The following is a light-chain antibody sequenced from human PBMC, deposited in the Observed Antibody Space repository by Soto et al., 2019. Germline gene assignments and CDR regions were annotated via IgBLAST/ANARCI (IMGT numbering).Light chain of an antibody. J-gene: IGLJ2*01. CDR1: SSNIGSNT. CDR2: SNN. Sequence: QAVVTQPPSASGTPGQRVTISCSGSSSNIGSNTVNWYQQLPGTAPKLLIYSNNQRPSGVPDRFSGSKSGTSASLAISGLPSEDEAAYYSPAWDDSLNGVVFGGGTKLTVL. CDR3: PAWDDSLNGVV. V-gene: IGLV1-44*01.